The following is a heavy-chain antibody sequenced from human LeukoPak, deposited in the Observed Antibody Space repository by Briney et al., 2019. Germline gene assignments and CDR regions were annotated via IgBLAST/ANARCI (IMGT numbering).Heavy chain of an antibody. CDR1: GDSISSYY. V-gene: IGHV4-59*01. CDR2: IYYSGST. J-gene: IGHJ4*02. D-gene: IGHD6-19*01. Sequence: PSETLSLTCTVSGDSISSYYWSWIRQPPGKGLEWIGYIYYSGSTNYNPSLKSRVTISVDTSKNQFSLKLSSVTAADTAVYYCARSRSRTYSSGWELDCWGQGTLVTVSS. CDR3: ARSRSRTYSSGWELDC.